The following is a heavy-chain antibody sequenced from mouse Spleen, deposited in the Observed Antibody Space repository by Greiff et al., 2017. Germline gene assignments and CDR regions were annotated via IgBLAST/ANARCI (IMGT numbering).Heavy chain of an antibody. Sequence: EVMLVESGPELVKPGASVKISCKASGYSFTGYYMNWVKQSPEKSLEWIGEINPSTGGTTYNQKFKAKATLTVDKSSSTAYMQLKSLTSEDSAVYYCARRGWLLRWGYFDYWGQGTTLTVSS. CDR3: ARRGWLLRWGYFDY. J-gene: IGHJ2*01. V-gene: IGHV1-42*01. D-gene: IGHD1-1*01. CDR1: GYSFTGYY. CDR2: INPSTGGT.